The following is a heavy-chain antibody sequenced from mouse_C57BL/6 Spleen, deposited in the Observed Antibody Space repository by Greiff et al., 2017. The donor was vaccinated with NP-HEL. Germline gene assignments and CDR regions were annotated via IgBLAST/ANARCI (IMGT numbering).Heavy chain of an antibody. CDR2: ISDGGSYT. D-gene: IGHD1-1*01. J-gene: IGHJ2*01. V-gene: IGHV5-4*03. CDR1: GFTFSSYA. CDR3: ARGTIYYGSSYGYFDY. Sequence: EVKLVESGGGLVKPGGSLKLSCAASGFTFSSYAMSWVRQTPEKRLEWVATISDGGSYTYYPDNVKGRFTISRDNAKNNLYLQMSHLKSEDTAMYYCARGTIYYGSSYGYFDYWGQGTTLTVSS.